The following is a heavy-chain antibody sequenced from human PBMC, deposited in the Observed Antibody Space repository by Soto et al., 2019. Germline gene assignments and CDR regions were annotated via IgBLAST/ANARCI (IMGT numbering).Heavy chain of an antibody. D-gene: IGHD2-21*02. CDR1: GYTFTSYD. Sequence: ASVKVSCKASGYTFTSYDINWVRQASGQGLEWMGWMNPNSANTGYAQKFQGRITMTRNTSISTAYMEVSSLRSEDTAIYYCAFAFGRVPTASPYSSDYWGQGTRVTVSS. CDR3: AFAFGRVPTASPYSSDY. V-gene: IGHV1-8*01. J-gene: IGHJ4*02. CDR2: MNPNSANT.